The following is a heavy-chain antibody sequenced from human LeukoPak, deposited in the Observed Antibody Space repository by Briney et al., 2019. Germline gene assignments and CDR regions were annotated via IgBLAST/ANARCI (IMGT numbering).Heavy chain of an antibody. D-gene: IGHD3-16*02. CDR3: ARVQRRLGELSSSMGRYYCDY. J-gene: IGHJ4*02. CDR1: GGSISSYY. Sequence: SETLSLTCTVSGGSISSYYWSWIRQPPGKGLEWIGEINHSGSTNYNPSLKSRVTISVDTSKNQFSLKLSSVTAADTAVYYCARVQRRLGELSSSMGRYYCDYWGQGTLVTVSS. V-gene: IGHV4-34*01. CDR2: INHSGST.